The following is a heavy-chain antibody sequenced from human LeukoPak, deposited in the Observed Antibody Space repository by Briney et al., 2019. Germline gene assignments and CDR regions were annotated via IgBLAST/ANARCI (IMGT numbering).Heavy chain of an antibody. V-gene: IGHV1-18*01. J-gene: IGHJ4*02. CDR1: GYTFNTYG. Sequence: ASVKVSCKASGYTFNTYGITWVRQAPGQGLEWVGWINPYNGNTKFTEKFQGRVNMTTDTSTSTAYIELRSLRSDDTAVYFCARECDDDCHFIAFDYWGQGTRVTVSS. CDR2: INPYNGNT. CDR3: ARECDDDCHFIAFDY. D-gene: IGHD2-21*02.